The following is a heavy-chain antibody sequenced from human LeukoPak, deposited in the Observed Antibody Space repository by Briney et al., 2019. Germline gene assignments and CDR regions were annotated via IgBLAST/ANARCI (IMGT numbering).Heavy chain of an antibody. CDR1: GYTFTSYY. Sequence: ASVTVSCKASGYTFTSYYMHWVRQAPGQGLEWMGIINPSGGSTSYAQKFQGRVTMTRDTSTGTVYMELSSLRSEGTAVYYCARDPVGNTMVRGVPFDYWGQGTLVTVSS. V-gene: IGHV1-46*01. CDR3: ARDPVGNTMVRGVPFDY. J-gene: IGHJ4*02. CDR2: INPSGGST. D-gene: IGHD3-10*01.